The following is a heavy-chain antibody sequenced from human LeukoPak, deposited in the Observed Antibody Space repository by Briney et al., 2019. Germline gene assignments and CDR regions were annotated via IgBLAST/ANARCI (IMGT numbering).Heavy chain of an antibody. CDR2: IWYDGSNK. CDR3: ARDSLYYNDSSGFDY. V-gene: IGHV3-33*01. Sequence: GGSLRLSCAASGFTFSSYGMHWVRQAPGKGLEWVAVIWYDGSNKYYADSVKGRFTISRDNSKNTLYLQMNSLRAEDTAVYYCARDSLYYNDSSGFDYWGQGTLVTVSS. CDR1: GFTFSSYG. D-gene: IGHD3-22*01. J-gene: IGHJ4*02.